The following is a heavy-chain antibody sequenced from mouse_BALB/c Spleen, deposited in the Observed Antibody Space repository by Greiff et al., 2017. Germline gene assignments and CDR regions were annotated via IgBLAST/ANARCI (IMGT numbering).Heavy chain of an antibody. J-gene: IGHJ4*01. V-gene: IGHV5-6-4*01. D-gene: IGHD1-2*01. CDR2: ISSGGSYT. CDR3: TREGAATYAMDY. CDR1: GFTFSSYT. Sequence: EVQRVESGGGLVKPGGSLKLSCAASGFTFSSYTMSWVRQTPEKRLEWVATISSGGSYTYYPDSVKGRFTISRDNAKNTLYLQMSSLKSEDTAMYYCTREGAATYAMDYWGQGTSVTVSS.